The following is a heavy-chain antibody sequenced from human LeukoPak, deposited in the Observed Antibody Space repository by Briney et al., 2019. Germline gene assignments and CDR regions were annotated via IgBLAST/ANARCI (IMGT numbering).Heavy chain of an antibody. D-gene: IGHD2-2*01. Sequence: PSETLSLTCTVSGDSISSRSDYWGWIRQPPGKGPEWVGSVYYIGSTFYNPSLKSRVTISIDTSKNQFSLKLTSVTAADTAVYYCARRVVPAAPMGFGYWGQGTLVTVSS. CDR2: VYYIGST. CDR3: ARRVVPAAPMGFGY. CDR1: GDSISSRSDY. V-gene: IGHV4-39*07. J-gene: IGHJ4*02.